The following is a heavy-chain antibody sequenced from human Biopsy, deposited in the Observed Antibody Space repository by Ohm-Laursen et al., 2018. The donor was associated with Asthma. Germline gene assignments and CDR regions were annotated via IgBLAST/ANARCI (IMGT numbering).Heavy chain of an antibody. V-gene: IGHV1-58*01. J-gene: IGHJ4*01. CDR3: AAGRTSLQGESLI. CDR2: IVFASGAS. CDR1: GVALSGYT. D-gene: IGHD2/OR15-2a*01. Sequence: SVKVSCNASGVALSGYTFEWVRQARGLGLEWIAWIVFASGASNYAQNFQDRLTVTRDMSAGSVSMELRGLSSTDTAVYYCAAGRTSLQGESLIWGQGTLVSVSS.